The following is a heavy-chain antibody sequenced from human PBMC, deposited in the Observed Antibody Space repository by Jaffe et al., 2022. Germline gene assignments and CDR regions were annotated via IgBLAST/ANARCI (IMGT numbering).Heavy chain of an antibody. CDR1: GGSISSSSYY. V-gene: IGHV4-39*01. D-gene: IGHD3-16*01. Sequence: QLQLQESGPGLVKPSETLSLTCTVSGGSISSSSYYWGWIRQPPEKGLEWVGSIYYIGSTYYNASLKSRLTISVDTSKNQFSLKLSSVTAADTALYYCARRKEKGGPYDYWGQGTLVTVSS. CDR3: ARRKEKGGPYDY. J-gene: IGHJ4*02. CDR2: IYYIGST.